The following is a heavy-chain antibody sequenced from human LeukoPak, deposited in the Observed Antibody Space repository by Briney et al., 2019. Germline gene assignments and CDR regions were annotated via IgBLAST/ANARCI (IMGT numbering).Heavy chain of an antibody. J-gene: IGHJ4*02. CDR3: ALVGSVVVLAADFDY. Sequence: SETLSLTCTVSGYSISSGYYWGWIRQPPGKGLEWIGSIYHSGSTYYNPSLKSRVTISVDTSKNQFSLKLSSVTAADTAVYYCALVGSVVVLAADFDYWGQGTLVTVSS. CDR2: IYHSGST. V-gene: IGHV4-38-2*02. D-gene: IGHD2-2*01. CDR1: GYSISSGYY.